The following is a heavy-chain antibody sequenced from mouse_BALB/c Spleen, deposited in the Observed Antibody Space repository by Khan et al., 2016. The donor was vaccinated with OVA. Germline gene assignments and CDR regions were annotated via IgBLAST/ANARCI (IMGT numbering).Heavy chain of an antibody. D-gene: IGHD1-1*02. CDR2: INTYTGEP. CDR1: GYTFTNYG. J-gene: IGHJ4*01. CDR3: ARVVYSGTMDY. Sequence: VQLVESGPELKKPGETVKISCTASGYTFTNYGMNWVKQAPGKGLKWMGFINTYTGEPTYADDFKGRFAFSLETSASTAYLQINNLKNEDTSTYFCARVVYSGTMDYWGQGTSVTVSS. V-gene: IGHV9-3-1*01.